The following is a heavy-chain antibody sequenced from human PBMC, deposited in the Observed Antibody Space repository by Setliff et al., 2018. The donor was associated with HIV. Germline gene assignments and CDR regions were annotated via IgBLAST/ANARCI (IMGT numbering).Heavy chain of an antibody. Sequence: PGESLKISCKGSGYRFTTHWIGWVRQMPGKGLEWMGVIYPGDSDTRYSPSFQGQVTISADKSISTAYLQWSSLKASDTAMYYCARQGDYDILTGYYRGPHDAFDIWGQGTMVTVSS. J-gene: IGHJ3*02. V-gene: IGHV5-51*01. CDR3: ARQGDYDILTGYYRGPHDAFDI. D-gene: IGHD3-9*01. CDR2: IYPGDSDT. CDR1: GYRFTTHW.